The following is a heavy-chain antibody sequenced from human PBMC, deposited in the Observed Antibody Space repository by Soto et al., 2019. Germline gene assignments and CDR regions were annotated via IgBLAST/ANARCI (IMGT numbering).Heavy chain of an antibody. J-gene: IGHJ3*01. D-gene: IGHD2-15*01. CDR2: ISDSGDRT. V-gene: IGHV3-23*01. Sequence: EVQLMESGGGLVQPGGSLRLSCAASGFTLSMSAVNWVRQAPGKGLEWVSYISDSGDRTYYADSVKGRFTISRDRSKKTVSLHTESLRAEDMAVDDCAKDSCVIGKAGAAFDVWGQGKKVTVSS. CDR1: GFTLSMSA. CDR3: AKDSCVIGKAGAAFDV.